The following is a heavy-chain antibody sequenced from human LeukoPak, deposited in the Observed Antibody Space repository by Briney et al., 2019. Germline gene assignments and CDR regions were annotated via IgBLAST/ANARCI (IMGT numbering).Heavy chain of an antibody. Sequence: GGSLRLSCAASGFTFSNYDMNWVRQAPGKGLDWVSAIRAGGENTFYADSVKGRFTISRDNSKNMLYLQMNSLRAEDTAVYYCARDGYQLLPGIGILYYYYGMDVWGQGTTVTVSS. CDR1: GFTFSNYD. CDR2: IRAGGENT. V-gene: IGHV3-23*01. D-gene: IGHD2-2*01. J-gene: IGHJ6*02. CDR3: ARDGYQLLPGIGILYYYYGMDV.